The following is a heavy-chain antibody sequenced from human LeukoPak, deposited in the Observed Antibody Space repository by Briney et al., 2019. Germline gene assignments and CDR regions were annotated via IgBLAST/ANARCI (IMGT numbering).Heavy chain of an antibody. Sequence: ASVKVSCKASGYTFTRYDINWVRQATGQGLEWMGWMNPNSGNTGYAQKFQGRVTMTRNTAISTAYMELSSLRSEDTAVYYCARIRVIYGSGSPDAFDIWGQGTMVTVSS. J-gene: IGHJ3*02. CDR2: MNPNSGNT. V-gene: IGHV1-8*01. D-gene: IGHD3-10*01. CDR3: ARIRVIYGSGSPDAFDI. CDR1: GYTFTRYD.